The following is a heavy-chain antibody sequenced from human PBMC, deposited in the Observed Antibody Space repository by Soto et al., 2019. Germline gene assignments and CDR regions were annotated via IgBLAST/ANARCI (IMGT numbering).Heavy chain of an antibody. J-gene: IGHJ5*02. CDR2: IYTSGST. V-gene: IGHV4-4*07. CDR1: GGSISSYY. D-gene: IGHD1-7*01. Sequence: SETLSLTCTVSGGSISSYYWSWIRQPAGKGLEWIGRIYTSGSTNYNPSLKSRVTMSVDTSKNQFSLKLSSVTAADTAVYYCARLNWNYGRGWFNPWGQGTLVTVSS. CDR3: ARLNWNYGRGWFNP.